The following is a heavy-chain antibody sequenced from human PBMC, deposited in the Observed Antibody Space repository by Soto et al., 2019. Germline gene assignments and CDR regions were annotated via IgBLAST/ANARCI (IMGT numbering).Heavy chain of an antibody. J-gene: IGHJ4*02. V-gene: IGHV4-30-4*01. CDR1: GASISGGDWF. CDR2: IYHTGST. CDR3: ARTVPSDFDY. Sequence: QVPLQESGPGLVKPSQTVSLTCTISGASISGGDWFWSWIRQPPGKGLEWLGYIYHTGSTSYSPSLKSRLLISVDTSKNQVSLQLDSVTAADTAVYFCARTVPSDFDYWGQGIRVAVSS. D-gene: IGHD4-4*01.